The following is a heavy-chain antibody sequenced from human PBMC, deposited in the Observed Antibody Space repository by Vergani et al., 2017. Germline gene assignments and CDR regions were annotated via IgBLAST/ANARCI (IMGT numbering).Heavy chain of an antibody. CDR3: ARFPRYDILTGSPPA. CDR1: GFTFSNSA. CDR2: ISGHGDRT. J-gene: IGHJ5*02. D-gene: IGHD3-9*01. Sequence: EVHLLESGGGQVEAGGSLRLSCVASGFTFSNSAMSWVRQTSGKGLEWVSAISGHGDRTYYADSVKGRFTISRDNSKNTVYLQMNSLRAEDTAVYYCARFPRYDILTGSPPAWGQGTLVTVSS. V-gene: IGHV3-23*01.